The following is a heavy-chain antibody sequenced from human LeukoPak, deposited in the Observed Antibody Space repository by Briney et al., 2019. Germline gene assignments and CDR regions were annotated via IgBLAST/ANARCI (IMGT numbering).Heavy chain of an antibody. CDR1: GYTFTSYG. V-gene: IGHV1-18*01. J-gene: IGHJ4*02. D-gene: IGHD1-26*01. CDR3: ARILKWELPTPYYFDY. Sequence: GASVKVSCKASGYTFTSYGISWVRQAPGQGLEWMGWISAYNGNTNYAQKLQGRVTMTTDTSTSTAYMELRSLRSDDTAVYYCARILKWELPTPYYFDYWGQGTLVTVSS. CDR2: ISAYNGNT.